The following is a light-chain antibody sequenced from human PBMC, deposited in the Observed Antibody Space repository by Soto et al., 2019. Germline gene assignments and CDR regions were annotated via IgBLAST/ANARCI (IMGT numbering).Light chain of an antibody. CDR1: SSDAGGYNY. CDR3: SSYTSSSTLVV. V-gene: IGLV2-14*01. Sequence: QSAPTQPASVSGSPGQSITISCTGTSSDAGGYNYVSWYQQHPGKAPKLMIYDVSNRPSGVSNRFSGSKPGNRASLTISGLQCEHEATDYCSSYTSSSTLVVFGGGTKLTVL. CDR2: DVS. J-gene: IGLJ2*01.